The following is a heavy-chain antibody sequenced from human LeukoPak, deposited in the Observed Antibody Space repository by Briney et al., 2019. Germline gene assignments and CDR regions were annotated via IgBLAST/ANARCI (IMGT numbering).Heavy chain of an antibody. CDR2: ISGSGGST. CDR3: ARDVETASRYCSGGTCYYYFYGMDV. Sequence: GGSLRLSCAASGFTFSSYAMSWVRQAPGKGPEWVSAISGSGGSTYYADSVKGRFTISRDNSKNTLYLQMNSLRAEDTAVYYCARDVETASRYCSGGTCYYYFYGMDVWGQGTTVTVSS. J-gene: IGHJ6*02. CDR1: GFTFSSYA. V-gene: IGHV3-23*01. D-gene: IGHD2-15*01.